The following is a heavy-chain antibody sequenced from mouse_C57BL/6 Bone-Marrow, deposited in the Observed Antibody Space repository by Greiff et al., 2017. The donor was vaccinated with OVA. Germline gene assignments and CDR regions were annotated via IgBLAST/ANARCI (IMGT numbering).Heavy chain of an antibody. CDR1: GYTFTSYN. V-gene: IGHV1-12*01. D-gene: IGHD2-1*01. CDR2: IYPGNGDT. CDR3: ARGKGFYYGNPYFDY. J-gene: IGHJ2*01. Sequence: QVQLQQSGAELVRPGASVKMSCKASGYTFTSYNMHWVKQTPRQGLEWIGAIYPGNGDTSYNQKFKGKATLTVDKSSSTAYMQLSSLTSEDSAVYFCARGKGFYYGNPYFDYWGQGTTLTVSS.